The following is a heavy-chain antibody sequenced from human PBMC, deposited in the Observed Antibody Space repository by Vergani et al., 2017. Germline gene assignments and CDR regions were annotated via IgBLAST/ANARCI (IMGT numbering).Heavy chain of an antibody. CDR3: AKGHANFGVVNIRSEALHM. V-gene: IGHV3-30*18. D-gene: IGHD3-3*01. CDR1: GFNFGDYG. Sequence: VDLVESGGGLAQPGGSLRLSCVASGFNFGDYGMYWVRQVPGKGLEWVAVISYDGRDTYYAESVRGRFTISRDSSKNTLNLEMSSLRADDTAIYYCAKGHANFGVVNIRSEALHMWGQGTRVTVSS. CDR2: ISYDGRDT. J-gene: IGHJ3*02.